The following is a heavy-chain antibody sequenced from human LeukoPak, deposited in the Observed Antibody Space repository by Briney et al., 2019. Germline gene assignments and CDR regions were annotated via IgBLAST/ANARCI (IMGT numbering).Heavy chain of an antibody. V-gene: IGHV1-46*01. J-gene: IGHJ3*02. Sequence: ASVKVSCKASGYTFTSYYMHWVRQAPGQGLEWMGIINPSGGSTSYAQKFQGRVTMTRDTSTSTVYMELSSLRSEDTAVYYCARDRDSYYYGSGSYSAFDIWGQGTMVTVSS. CDR2: INPSGGST. CDR1: GYTFTSYY. D-gene: IGHD3-10*01. CDR3: ARDRDSYYYGSGSYSAFDI.